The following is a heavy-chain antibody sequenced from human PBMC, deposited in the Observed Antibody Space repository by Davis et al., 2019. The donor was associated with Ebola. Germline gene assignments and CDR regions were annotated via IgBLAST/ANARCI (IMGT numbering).Heavy chain of an antibody. V-gene: IGHV1-2*02. CDR3: ATCGFCVSSSGIDY. CDR1: GYTFTGYY. J-gene: IGHJ4*02. D-gene: IGHD3-22*01. Sequence: ASVKVSCKASGYTFTGYYMHWVRQAPGQGLEWMGWINPNSGGTNYAQKFQGRVTMTRDTSISTAYMELSRLRSDDTAVYYCATCGFCVSSSGIDYRGQGTLVTVSS. CDR2: INPNSGGT.